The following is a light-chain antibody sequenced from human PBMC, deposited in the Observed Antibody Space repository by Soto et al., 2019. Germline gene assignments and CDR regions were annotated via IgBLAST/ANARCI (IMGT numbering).Light chain of an antibody. CDR3: SSYAGSYTYV. J-gene: IGLJ1*01. CDR1: SSDVGGYNY. V-gene: IGLV2-11*01. Sequence: QSVLTQPRSVSGSPGQSVTISYTGTSSDVGGYNYVSWYQQHPGKAPKLMIYDVSKRPSGVPDRFSGSKSGNTASLTISGLQSEDEADYYCSSYAGSYTYVFGTGTKVAVL. CDR2: DVS.